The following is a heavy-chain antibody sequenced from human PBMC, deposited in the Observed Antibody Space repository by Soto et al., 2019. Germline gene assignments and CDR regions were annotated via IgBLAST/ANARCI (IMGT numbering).Heavy chain of an antibody. CDR1: GFTFSTYE. CDR2: ISSSGSTI. V-gene: IGHV3-48*03. D-gene: IGHD5-12*01. CDR3: ARVNLVDVVATIRGDFDY. J-gene: IGHJ4*02. Sequence: EVQLVECGGGLVQPGGSLRLSCAASGFTFSTYEMNWVRQAPGKGLEWVSYISSSGSTIYYADSVKGRFTVSRDNAKNSLYLQMNSLRAEDTAVYYCARVNLVDVVATIRGDFDYWGQGTLVTVSS.